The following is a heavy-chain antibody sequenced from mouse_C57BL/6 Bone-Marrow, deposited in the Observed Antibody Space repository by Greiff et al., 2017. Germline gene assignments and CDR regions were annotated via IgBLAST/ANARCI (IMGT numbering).Heavy chain of an antibody. V-gene: IGHV1-61*01. CDR2: IYPSDSET. D-gene: IGHD2-4*01. Sequence: QVQLQQPGAELVRPGSSVKLSCKASGYTFTSYWMDWVKQRPGQGLEWIGNIYPSDSETHYNQKFKDKATVTVDKSSSTAYMQLSSLTSEDSAVYYYARERPLRRPFAYWGQGTLVTVSA. CDR1: GYTFTSYW. J-gene: IGHJ3*01. CDR3: ARERPLRRPFAY.